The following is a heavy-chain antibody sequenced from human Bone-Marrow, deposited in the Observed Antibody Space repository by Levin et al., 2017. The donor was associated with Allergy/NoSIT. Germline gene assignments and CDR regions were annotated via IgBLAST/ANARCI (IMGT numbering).Heavy chain of an antibody. J-gene: IGHJ4*02. V-gene: IGHV3-23*01. CDR2: INVNGGRT. CDR1: GFTFSSFA. CDR3: AKEGPYWNYFDS. Sequence: GESLKISCAASGFTFSSFAMSWVRQAPGKGLEWVSSINVNGGRTNYADSVKGRFTVSRDNSTDTLYLQMSSLRVEDTAVYYCAKEGPYWNYFDSWGQGTLVTVSS. D-gene: IGHD1-1*01.